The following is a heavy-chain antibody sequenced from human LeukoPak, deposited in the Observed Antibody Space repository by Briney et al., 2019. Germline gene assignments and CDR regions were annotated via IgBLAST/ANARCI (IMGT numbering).Heavy chain of an antibody. D-gene: IGHD4-4*01. V-gene: IGHV3-33*01. CDR1: GFTFSSYG. Sequence: GGSLRLSCAASGFTFSSYGMHWVRQAPGKGLEWVAVIWYDGSNKYYADSVEGRFTISRDNSKNTLYLQMNSLRAEDTAVYYCARETHMTTVSFDYWGQGTLVTVPS. CDR3: ARETHMTTVSFDY. J-gene: IGHJ4*02. CDR2: IWYDGSNK.